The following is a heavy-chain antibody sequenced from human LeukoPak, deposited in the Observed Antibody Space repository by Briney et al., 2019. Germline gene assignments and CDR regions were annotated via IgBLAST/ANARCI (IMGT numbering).Heavy chain of an antibody. Sequence: PGGSLRLSCAVSGFSFSSYAMSWVRQAPGKGLEWVSGITDSGARTYYADSVKGRFTISRDNSRYTLGLQMNNLRVEDTAVYYCAKVSWQRSHADDCWGQGTLVTVSS. J-gene: IGHJ4*02. D-gene: IGHD1-26*01. V-gene: IGHV3-23*01. CDR2: ITDSGART. CDR1: GFSFSSYA. CDR3: AKVSWQRSHADDC.